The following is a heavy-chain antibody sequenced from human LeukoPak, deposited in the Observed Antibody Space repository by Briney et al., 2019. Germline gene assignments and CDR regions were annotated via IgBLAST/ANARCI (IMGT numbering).Heavy chain of an antibody. V-gene: IGHV5-51*01. Sequence: GESLKISWQVSGYSFSSYWIGWVPQMPGKGLEWMGIIYPGDSDTIYTPSFQCQVTISVDKSISTAYLQWSSLKASETAMYYCARGESYSDYWGQGTLVTVSS. CDR1: GYSFSSYW. CDR2: IYPGDSDT. CDR3: ARGESYSDY. J-gene: IGHJ4*02. D-gene: IGHD2-15*01.